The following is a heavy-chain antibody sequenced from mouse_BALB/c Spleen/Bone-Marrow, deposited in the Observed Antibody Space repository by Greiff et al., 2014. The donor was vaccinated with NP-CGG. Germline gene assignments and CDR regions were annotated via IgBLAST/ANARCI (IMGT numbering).Heavy chain of an antibody. Sequence: EVKVVESGAELVRPGALVKLSCKASGFSIKDYYMHWVKQRPEQGLEWIGWIDPENGNTIYDPKFQGKASVTADTSSNTAYLQLSSLTSEDTAVYYCVAYYRYEYYFDYWGQGTTLTVSS. V-gene: IGHV14-1*02. D-gene: IGHD2-14*01. J-gene: IGHJ2*01. CDR3: VAYYRYEYYFDY. CDR1: GFSIKDYY. CDR2: IDPENGNT.